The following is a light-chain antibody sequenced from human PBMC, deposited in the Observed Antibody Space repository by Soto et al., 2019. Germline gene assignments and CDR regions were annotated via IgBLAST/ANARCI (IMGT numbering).Light chain of an antibody. CDR1: QSISSS. CDR3: QQYNSFPST. V-gene: IGKV1-13*02. CDR2: AAS. J-gene: IGKJ1*01. Sequence: IQMTKSPSHLSASVGDRVTITCRASQSISSSFDWYQQKPGEAPKLLISAASSLESGVPSRFSGSGSGTDFTLTISRLQPEDFATYYCQQYNSFPSTFGQGTKVDIK.